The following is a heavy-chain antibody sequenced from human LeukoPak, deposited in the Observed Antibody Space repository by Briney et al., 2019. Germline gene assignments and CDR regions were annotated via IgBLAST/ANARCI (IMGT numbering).Heavy chain of an antibody. CDR1: GFTFSTSW. CDR3: VREGYFVFDF. CDR2: INPDGSTI. V-gene: IGHV3-7*01. Sequence: GGSLRLSCAASGFTFSTSWMTWVRQAPGKGLDWLGNINPDGSTINYVDSVKGRFTFSRDNAKNSLYLQMNSLRVEDTAVYYCVREGYFVFDFWGQGTLVTVSS. J-gene: IGHJ4*02. D-gene: IGHD2-21*01.